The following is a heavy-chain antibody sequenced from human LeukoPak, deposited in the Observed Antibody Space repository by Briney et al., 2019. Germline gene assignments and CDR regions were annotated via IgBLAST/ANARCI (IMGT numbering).Heavy chain of an antibody. CDR3: AKYLKGASGWYFDY. D-gene: IGHD6-19*01. V-gene: IGHV3-23*01. J-gene: IGHJ4*02. CDR2: IRGSDTST. Sequence: PGVSLTLSCAACGFTFSHYAKSWVQQAPADRLEWTSGIRGSDTSTYYADSVKARFTISRDNSKNPLYLHMNRLRADDTTVYYCAKYLKGASGWYFDYWGQGTLVTVPS. CDR1: GFTFSHYA.